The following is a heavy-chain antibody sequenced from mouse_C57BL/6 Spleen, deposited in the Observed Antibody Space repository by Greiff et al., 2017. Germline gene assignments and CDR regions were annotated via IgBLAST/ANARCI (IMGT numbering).Heavy chain of an antibody. CDR1: GYSFTSYY. V-gene: IGHV1-66*01. CDR2: IYPGSGNT. Sequence: QVQLQQSGPELVKPGASVKISCKASGYSFTSYYIHWVKQRPGQGLEWIGRIYPGSGNTKYNEKFKGKATLTADTSSSTAYMQLSSLTSEDSAVYCCARSGHPDALDYWGQGTSVTVSS. CDR3: ARSGHPDALDY. J-gene: IGHJ4*01. D-gene: IGHD3-1*01.